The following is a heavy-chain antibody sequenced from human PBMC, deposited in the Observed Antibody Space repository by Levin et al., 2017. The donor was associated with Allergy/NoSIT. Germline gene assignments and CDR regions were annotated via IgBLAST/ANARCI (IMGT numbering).Heavy chain of an antibody. D-gene: IGHD6-19*01. Sequence: LGESLKISCQGSGFSFTNHWIGWVRQMPGGGLEWMGLIYPSDSDTRYSPSFQGQVIISADKSIATAYLQWSSLKAPDTAMYYCVRSYSSGWFWFDPWGQGTLVTVSS. CDR1: GFSFTNHW. CDR3: VRSYSSGWFWFDP. V-gene: IGHV5-51*01. CDR2: IYPSDSDT. J-gene: IGHJ5*02.